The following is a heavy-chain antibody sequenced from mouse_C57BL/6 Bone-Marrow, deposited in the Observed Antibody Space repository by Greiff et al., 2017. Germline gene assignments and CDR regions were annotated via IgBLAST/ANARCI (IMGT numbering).Heavy chain of an antibody. V-gene: IGHV1-42*01. CDR3: ARVGDYSNPAWFAY. D-gene: IGHD2-5*01. CDR2: INPSTGGT. J-gene: IGHJ3*01. CDR1: GYSFTGYY. Sequence: VQLQQSGPELVKPGASVKISCKASGYSFTGYYMNWVKQSPEKSLEWIGEINPSTGGTTYNQKFKAKATLTVDKSSSTAYMQLKSLTSEDSAVYYCARVGDYSNPAWFAYWGQGTLVTVS.